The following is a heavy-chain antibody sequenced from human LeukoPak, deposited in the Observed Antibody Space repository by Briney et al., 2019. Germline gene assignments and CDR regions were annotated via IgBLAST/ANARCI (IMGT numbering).Heavy chain of an antibody. CDR3: ARALYCSSTSCYIVS. J-gene: IGHJ5*01. D-gene: IGHD2-2*02. Sequence: SETLSLTCTVSGGSISSSSYYWGWIRQPPGKGLEWIGSIYYSGSTYYNPSLKSRVTISVDTSKNQFSLKLSSVTAADTAVYYCARALYCSSTSCYIVSWGQGTLVTVSS. V-gene: IGHV4-39*01. CDR1: GGSISSSSYY. CDR2: IYYSGST.